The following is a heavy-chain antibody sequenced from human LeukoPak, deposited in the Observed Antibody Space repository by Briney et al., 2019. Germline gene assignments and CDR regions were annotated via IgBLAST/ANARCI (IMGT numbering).Heavy chain of an antibody. J-gene: IGHJ4*02. D-gene: IGHD4-17*01. CDR2: ITGSGGRT. CDR1: GFFFSSYA. Sequence: GGSLRLSCAASGFFFSSYAMSWVRQAPGKGREWLSGITGSGGRTYYADSVKGRFTISRDSSKNTLYLEMNSLRAEDTAVYYCARALDGHGDYLYWGQGTLVTVSS. V-gene: IGHV3-23*01. CDR3: ARALDGHGDYLY.